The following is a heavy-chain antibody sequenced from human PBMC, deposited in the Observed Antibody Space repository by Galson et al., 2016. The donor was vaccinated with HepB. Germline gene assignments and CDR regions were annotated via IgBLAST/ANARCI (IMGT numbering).Heavy chain of an antibody. CDR1: GFTFNSYA. V-gene: IGHV3-33*01. CDR2: IWDDGSEK. CDR3: ARDHYTRGGESLIYSYGMDV. J-gene: IGHJ6*02. Sequence: SLRLSCAASGFTFNSYAMHWVRQGPGKGLEWVAIIWDDGSEKFYGDSGKGRFAISRDNAKNVVSPQMNSLGGDDTGVYYCARDHYTRGGESLIYSYGMDVWGQGTTVTVS. D-gene: IGHD2-2*02.